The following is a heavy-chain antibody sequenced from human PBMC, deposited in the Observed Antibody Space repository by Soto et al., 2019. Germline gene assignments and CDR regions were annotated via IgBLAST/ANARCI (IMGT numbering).Heavy chain of an antibody. D-gene: IGHD3-16*02. Sequence: GEALKISWDGSGYGFSTYWIGWVRQMPGTGLDLRGVIFPGDSDTKYSPSFEGRVILSADTSTDTAYLQRNSLKATDTGVYYCARFGSFRPHMAIDYWGQGTPVTVSS. CDR2: IFPGDSDT. CDR1: GYGFSTYW. CDR3: ARFGSFRPHMAIDY. J-gene: IGHJ4*02. V-gene: IGHV5-51*01.